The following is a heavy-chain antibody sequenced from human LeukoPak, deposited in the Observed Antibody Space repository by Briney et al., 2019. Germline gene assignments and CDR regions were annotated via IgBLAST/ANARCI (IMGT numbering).Heavy chain of an antibody. J-gene: IGHJ3*02. CDR1: GGSISSNY. D-gene: IGHD5-12*01. CDR2: IYYSGST. CDR3: ARHPTEDSGYEFDAFDI. V-gene: IGHV4-59*08. Sequence: SETLSLTCTVSGGSISSNYWSWIRQPPGKGLEWIGYIYYSGSTNYNPSLKSRVTISVDTSKNQFSLKLSSVTAADTAVYYCARHPTEDSGYEFDAFDIWGQGTMVTVSS.